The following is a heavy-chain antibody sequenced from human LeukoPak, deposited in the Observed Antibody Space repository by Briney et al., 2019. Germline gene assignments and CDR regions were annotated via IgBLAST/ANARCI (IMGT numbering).Heavy chain of an antibody. CDR1: GFTFSSYS. D-gene: IGHD3-22*01. Sequence: PGGSLRLSCAASGFTFSSYSMNWVRQAPGKGLEWVSSISSSSSYIYYADSVKGRFTISRDNAKNSLYLQMNSLRAEDTAVYYCARHGGYDSSGYTWLEYWGQGTLVTVSS. J-gene: IGHJ4*02. V-gene: IGHV3-21*01. CDR2: ISSSSSYI. CDR3: ARHGGYDSSGYTWLEY.